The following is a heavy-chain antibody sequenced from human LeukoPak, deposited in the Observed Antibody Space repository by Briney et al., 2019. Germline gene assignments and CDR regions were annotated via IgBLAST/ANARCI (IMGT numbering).Heavy chain of an antibody. V-gene: IGHV1-69*04. J-gene: IGHJ4*02. Sequence: SVKVSCKASGGTFSSYAISWVRQAPGQGLEWMGRIIPILGIANYAQKFQGRVTITADKSTSTAYMELSSLRSEDTAVYYCARQIAAAPLLWYWGQGTLVTVSS. CDR3: ARQIAAAPLLWY. CDR1: GGTFSSYA. CDR2: IIPILGIA. D-gene: IGHD6-13*01.